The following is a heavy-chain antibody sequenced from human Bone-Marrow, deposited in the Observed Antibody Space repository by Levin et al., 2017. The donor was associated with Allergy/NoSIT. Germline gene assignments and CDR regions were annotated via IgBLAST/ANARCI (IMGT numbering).Heavy chain of an antibody. J-gene: IGHJ6*02. V-gene: IGHV3-33*01. Sequence: LSLTCEASGFTFRNYAMHWVRQAPGKGLEWVAVIWSDGNNQYYAGPVKGRFIISRDNSKNTLYLQMNSLRAEDTAVYYCARDRTNGILRNYGMDVWGQGTTVTVSS. CDR1: GFTFRNYA. CDR2: IWSDGNNQ. CDR3: ARDRTNGILRNYGMDV. D-gene: IGHD3-9*01.